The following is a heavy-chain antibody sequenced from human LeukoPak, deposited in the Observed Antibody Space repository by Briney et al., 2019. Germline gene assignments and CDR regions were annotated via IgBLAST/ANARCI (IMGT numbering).Heavy chain of an antibody. CDR1: GGSISSYY. J-gene: IGHJ4*02. CDR2: IYYSGST. D-gene: IGHD3-10*01. V-gene: IGHV4-59*01. CDR3: ARGAAPLLWFGELFLEY. Sequence: SETLSLTCTVSGGSISSYYWSWIRQPPGKGLEWSGYIYYSGSTNYNPSLKSRVTISVDTSKNQFSLKLSSVTAADTAVYYCARGAAPLLWFGELFLEYWGQGTLVTVSS.